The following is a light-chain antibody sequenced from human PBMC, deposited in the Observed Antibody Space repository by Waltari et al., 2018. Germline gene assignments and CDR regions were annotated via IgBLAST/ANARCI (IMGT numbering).Light chain of an antibody. J-gene: IGKJ4*01. CDR3: QRYDDYPPT. V-gene: IGKV1-5*03. CDR2: KAS. CDR1: QSISHW. Sequence: DIQMTQSPSTLSASVGDRVTITCRASQSISHWLAWYQQKPGKAPKLLISKASSLEKEVPSRFSGSGSGTEFTLTITNLQPGDFATFYCQRYDDYPPTFGGGTKVEIK.